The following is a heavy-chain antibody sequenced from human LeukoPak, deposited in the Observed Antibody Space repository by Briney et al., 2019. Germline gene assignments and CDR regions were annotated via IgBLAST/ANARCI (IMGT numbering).Heavy chain of an antibody. CDR1: GGSISSSSYS. V-gene: IGHV4-39*01. CDR3: ATLSSRRDGYLGGFDY. CDR2: IYYSGST. J-gene: IGHJ4*02. D-gene: IGHD5-24*01. Sequence: SETLSLTCTVSGGSISSSSYSWGWIRQPPGKGLEWIGSIYYSGSTYYNPSLKSRVTISVDTSKNQFSLKLSSVTAADTAVYYYATLSSRRDGYLGGFDYWGQGTLVTVSS.